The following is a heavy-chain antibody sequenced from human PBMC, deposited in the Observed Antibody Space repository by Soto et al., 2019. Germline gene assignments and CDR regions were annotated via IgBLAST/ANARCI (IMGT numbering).Heavy chain of an antibody. CDR3: ARVGIPEDYYGMAF. V-gene: IGHV4-31*03. CDR1: GGSISSGGYY. CDR2: IYYSGST. D-gene: IGHD3-16*02. Sequence: SETLSLTCTVSGGSISSGGYYWSWIRQHPGKGLEWIGYIYYSGSTYYNPSLKSRVTISVDTSKNQFSLKLSSVTAADTAVYYCARVGIPEDYYGMAFWGQGTTVPVS. J-gene: IGHJ6*02.